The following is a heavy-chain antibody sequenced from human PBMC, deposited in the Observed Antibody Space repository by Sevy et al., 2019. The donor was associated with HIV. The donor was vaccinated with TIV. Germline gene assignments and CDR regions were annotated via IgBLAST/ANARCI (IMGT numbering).Heavy chain of an antibody. D-gene: IGHD3-22*01. Sequence: SETLSLTCTVSGGSISSGGYYWSWIRQHPGKGLEWIGYIYYSGSTYYNPSLKSRVTISVDTSKNQFSLKLSSVTAADTAVYYCARGMSHDSSGYYPSYNWFDPWGQGTLVTVSS. J-gene: IGHJ5*02. V-gene: IGHV4-31*03. CDR3: ARGMSHDSSGYYPSYNWFDP. CDR2: IYYSGST. CDR1: GGSISSGGYY.